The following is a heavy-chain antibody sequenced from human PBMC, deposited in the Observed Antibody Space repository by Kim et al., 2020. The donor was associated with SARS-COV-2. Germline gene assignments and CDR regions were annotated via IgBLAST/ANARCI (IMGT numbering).Heavy chain of an antibody. CDR3: ARQGSSWIPALYFDY. CDR2: IYYSGST. Sequence: SETLSLTCTVSGGSISSYYWSWIRQPPGKGLEWIGYIYYSGSTNYNPSLKSRVTISVDTSKNQFSLKLSSVTAADTAVYYCARQGSSWIPALYFDYWGQGTLVTVSS. D-gene: IGHD6-13*01. V-gene: IGHV4-59*08. CDR1: GGSISSYY. J-gene: IGHJ4*02.